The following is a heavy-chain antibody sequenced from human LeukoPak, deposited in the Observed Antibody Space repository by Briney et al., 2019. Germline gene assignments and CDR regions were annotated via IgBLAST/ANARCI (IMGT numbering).Heavy chain of an antibody. J-gene: IGHJ4*02. Sequence: PSETLSLTCTVSGGSISGSSYYWGWIRQPPGKGLEWVGSIYYSGSTYYNPSLKSRVTISVDTSRNQFSLKLSSVTAADTAVYYCARGGLQYQLPYFDYWGQGILATVSS. D-gene: IGHD2-2*01. V-gene: IGHV4-39*07. CDR1: GGSISGSSYY. CDR2: IYYSGST. CDR3: ARGGLQYQLPYFDY.